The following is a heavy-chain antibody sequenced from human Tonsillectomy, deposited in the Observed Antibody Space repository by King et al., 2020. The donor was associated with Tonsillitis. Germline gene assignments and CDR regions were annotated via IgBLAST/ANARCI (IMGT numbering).Heavy chain of an antibody. CDR1: GESFSGYY. CDR2: INHSGST. CDR3: ARETSYCTITSCYYFDY. V-gene: IGHV4-34*01. Sequence: VQLQQWGAGLLKPSETLSLTCVVYGESFSGYYWSWIRQPPGKGLEWIGEINHSGSTNYNPSLKSRVTISVDTSKNQFSLKLSSVTAADTAVYYCARETSYCTITSCYYFDYWGQGTLVTVSS. J-gene: IGHJ4*02. D-gene: IGHD2-2*01.